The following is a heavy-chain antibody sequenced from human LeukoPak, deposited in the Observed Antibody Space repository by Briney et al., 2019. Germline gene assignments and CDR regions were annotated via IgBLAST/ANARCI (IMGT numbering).Heavy chain of an antibody. CDR3: ARDLENYWYFDL. J-gene: IGHJ2*01. Sequence: GESLKISCKGSGYSFTSYWIGWVRQMPGKGLEWVSVIYSSGSTDYADSVKGRFTISRDNSKNTLFLQMNSLRAEDTAVYYCARDLENYWYFDLWGRGTRVTVSS. V-gene: IGHV3-53*01. CDR1: GYSFTSYW. CDR2: IYSSGST.